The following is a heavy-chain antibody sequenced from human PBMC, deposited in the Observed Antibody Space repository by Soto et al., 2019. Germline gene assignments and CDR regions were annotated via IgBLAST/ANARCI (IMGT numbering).Heavy chain of an antibody. CDR2: ISAYNGDT. CDR1: GYTFKNYG. Sequence: QDHLVQSGAEVKKPGASAKVSCKASGYTFKNYGINWVRQAPGRGLEWVAWISAYNGDTSYAQHFQVRVPVTTETVTNTAYMELRSLRPDDTAVYFCVLGGLETGYYRDMDYWGQGTLVSVSS. CDR3: VLGGLETGYYRDMDY. J-gene: IGHJ4*02. D-gene: IGHD3-9*01. V-gene: IGHV1-18*04.